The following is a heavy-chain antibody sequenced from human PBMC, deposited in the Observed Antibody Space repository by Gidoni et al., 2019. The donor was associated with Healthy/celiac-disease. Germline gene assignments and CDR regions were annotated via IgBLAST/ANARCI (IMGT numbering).Heavy chain of an antibody. CDR2: ISGSGGST. J-gene: IGHJ4*02. CDR1: GFPFSSYA. CDR3: AKDRDHYSNYFDY. Sequence: EVQLLESGGGLVQPGGSLRLSCAASGFPFSSYAMSWVRQAPGKGLEWVSAISGSGGSTYYADSVKGRFTISRDNSKNTLYLQMNSLRAEDTAVYYCAKDRDHYSNYFDYWGQGTLVTVSS. V-gene: IGHV3-23*01. D-gene: IGHD4-4*01.